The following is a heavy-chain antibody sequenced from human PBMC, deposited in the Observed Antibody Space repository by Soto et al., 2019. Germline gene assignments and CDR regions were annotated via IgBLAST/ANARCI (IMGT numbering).Heavy chain of an antibody. Sequence: QVQLVQSGSEVKKPGSSVKVSCKASGGSFSSNPISWGRQAPGQGLEWMAGIIPIFATVHHEQKCQGRVTITADESTSTAYMELPSLRSEGTSVYFCARGGRGYSSAPRYYFDYWGQGTVVSVSS. CDR2: IIPIFATV. V-gene: IGHV1-69*01. D-gene: IGHD5-18*01. CDR3: ARGGRGYSSAPRYYFDY. J-gene: IGHJ4*02. CDR1: GGSFSSNP.